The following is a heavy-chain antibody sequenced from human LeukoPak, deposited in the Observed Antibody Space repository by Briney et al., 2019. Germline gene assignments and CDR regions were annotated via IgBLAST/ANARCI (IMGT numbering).Heavy chain of an antibody. V-gene: IGHV3-23*01. J-gene: IGHJ4*02. CDR3: AKDRVRGLLWFGELFGY. CDR2: ISGSGGST. Sequence: GGTLRLSCAASGFTFSSYGMSWVRQAPGKGLEWVSAISGSGGSTYYADSVKGRFTISRDNSKNTLYLQMNSLRAEDTAVYYCAKDRVRGLLWFGELFGYWGQGTLVTVSS. CDR1: GFTFSSYG. D-gene: IGHD3-10*01.